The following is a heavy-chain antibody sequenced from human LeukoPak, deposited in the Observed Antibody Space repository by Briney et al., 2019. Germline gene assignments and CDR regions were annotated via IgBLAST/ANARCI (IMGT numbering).Heavy chain of an antibody. D-gene: IGHD6-13*01. CDR1: GFTFSNAW. V-gene: IGHV3-30-3*01. J-gene: IGHJ4*02. CDR2: ISHDGTYK. Sequence: PGGSLRLSCAASGFTFSNAWMNWVRQAPGKGLEWVAVISHDGTYKYYADSVKGRFTISRDSSKNTLYLQMNTLRPEDTAMYYCARPQQPAAAGHAFDSWGQGTLVTVSS. CDR3: ARPQQPAAAGHAFDS.